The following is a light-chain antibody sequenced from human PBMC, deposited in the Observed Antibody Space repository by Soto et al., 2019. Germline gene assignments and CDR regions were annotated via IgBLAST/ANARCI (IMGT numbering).Light chain of an antibody. V-gene: IGKV3-11*01. J-gene: IGKJ4*01. CDR2: DAS. CDR1: QSVSSY. CDR3: QQRSNWRDT. Sequence: EIVLTQSPATLSLSPGERATLSCRASQSVSSYLAWYQQKPGQAPRLPIYDASNRATGIPARFSGSGSGTDFTLTISSLEPEDFAVYYCQQRSNWRDTFGGGTKV.